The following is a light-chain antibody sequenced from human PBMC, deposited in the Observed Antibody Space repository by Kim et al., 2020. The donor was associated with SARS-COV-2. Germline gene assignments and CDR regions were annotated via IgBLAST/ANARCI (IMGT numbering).Light chain of an antibody. CDR3: QHYSSSPRWT. Sequence: EIVLTQSPGTLSLSPGERATVSCRASQIISSSSLAWYQQTPGQAPRLLIYGAFSRATGIPDRFSGSGSGTDFTLTISGLEPEDFAVYYCQHYSSSPRWTFGQGTKVDIK. CDR2: GAF. CDR1: QIISSSS. V-gene: IGKV3-20*01. J-gene: IGKJ1*01.